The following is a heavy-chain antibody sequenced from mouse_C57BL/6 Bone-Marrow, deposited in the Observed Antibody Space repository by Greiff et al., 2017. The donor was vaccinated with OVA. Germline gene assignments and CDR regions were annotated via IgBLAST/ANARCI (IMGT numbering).Heavy chain of an antibody. J-gene: IGHJ3*01. CDR1: GYAFSSSW. D-gene: IGHD1-1*01. V-gene: IGHV1-82*01. CDR3: ARKGNYYGSSSFAY. CDR2: IYPGDGDT. Sequence: VKLQESGPELVKPGASVKISCKASGYAFSSSWMNWVKQRPGKGLEWIGRIYPGDGDTNYNGKFKGKATLTADKSSSTAYMQLSSLTSEDSAVYFCARKGNYYGSSSFAYWGQGTLVTVSA.